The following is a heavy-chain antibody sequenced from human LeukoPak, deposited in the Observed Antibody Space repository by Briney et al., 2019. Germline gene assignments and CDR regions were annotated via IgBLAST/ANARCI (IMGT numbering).Heavy chain of an antibody. CDR1: GVTVSRYW. CDR3: ARGGGDS. D-gene: IGHD3-10*01. J-gene: IGHJ4*02. CDR2: MTQDGGGK. Sequence: PGGSLRLSCAASGVTVSRYWMSWVRQAPGKGLERVAMMTQDGGGKYYVDSVKGRFTISGDNAKSSLYLQMNSLRAEDTAVYYCARGGGDSWGQGTLVTVSS. V-gene: IGHV3-7*01.